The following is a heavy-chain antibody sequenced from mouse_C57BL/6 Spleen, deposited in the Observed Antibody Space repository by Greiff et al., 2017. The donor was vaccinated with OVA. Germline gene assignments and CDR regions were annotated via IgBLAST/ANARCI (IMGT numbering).Heavy chain of an antibody. CDR3: ARRRLPLYAMDY. CDR1: GYTFTDYN. V-gene: IGHV1-18*01. CDR2: INPNNGGT. Sequence: EVQLQQSGPELVKPGASVKIPCKASGYTFTDYNMDWVKQSHGKSLEWIGDINPNNGGTIYNQKFKGKATLTVDKSSSTAYMELRSLTSEDTAVYYCARRRLPLYAMDYWGQGTSVTVSS. D-gene: IGHD2-4*01. J-gene: IGHJ4*01.